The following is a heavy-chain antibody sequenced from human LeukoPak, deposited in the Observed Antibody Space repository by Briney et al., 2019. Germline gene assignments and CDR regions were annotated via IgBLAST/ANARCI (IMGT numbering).Heavy chain of an antibody. CDR2: IYYSGST. Sequence: PSETLSLTCTVSGGPTSVVRYYGAGIPQPPGRGREGIGSIYYSGSTYYTPSLKSRVTISVDTSKNQFSLKLSSVTAADTAVYYCARGGGYDFLFDYWGQGTLVTVSS. D-gene: IGHD5-12*01. J-gene: IGHJ4*02. CDR3: ARGGGYDFLFDY. CDR1: GGPTSVVRYY. V-gene: IGHV4-39*01.